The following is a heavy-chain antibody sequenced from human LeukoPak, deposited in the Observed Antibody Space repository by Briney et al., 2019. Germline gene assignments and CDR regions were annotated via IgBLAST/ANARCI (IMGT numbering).Heavy chain of an antibody. D-gene: IGHD2-2*01. CDR3: ARGGEGLVLVPPHFDY. V-gene: IGHV3-48*02. CDR1: GFTFSSYS. Sequence: GVSLRLSCAASGFTFSSYSMNWVRQAPGKGLEWVSYISTSSSTIYYADSVRGRFTISTDNAKNSLSLQMSSLRDEDTAVYYCARGGEGLVLVPPHFDYWGQGTLVTVSS. J-gene: IGHJ4*02. CDR2: ISTSSSTI.